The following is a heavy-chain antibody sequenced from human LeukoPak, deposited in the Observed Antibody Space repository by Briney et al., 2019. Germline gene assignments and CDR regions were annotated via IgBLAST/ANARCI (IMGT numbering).Heavy chain of an antibody. CDR1: GDSVSSNSAA. Sequence: SQTLSLTCAISGDSVSSNSAAWNWIRQSPSRGLEWLGRTYYRSKWYNDYAVSVKSRITINPDTSKNQFSLQLNSVTPEDTAVYYCAKEGGDYESGVYYYYMDVWGKGTTVTISS. CDR2: TYYRSKWYN. J-gene: IGHJ6*03. V-gene: IGHV6-1*01. CDR3: AKEGGDYESGVYYYYMDV. D-gene: IGHD4-17*01.